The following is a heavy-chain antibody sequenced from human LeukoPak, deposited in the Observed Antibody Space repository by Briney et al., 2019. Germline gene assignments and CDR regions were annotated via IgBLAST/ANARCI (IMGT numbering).Heavy chain of an antibody. CDR2: KRYNGVNG. Sequence: QTRGSLRLSRAASGFTFSQLSMHRGPHAPRQSLEGVAVKRYNGVNGYYADSVTGPFTLSSDNLKSILYLQMKNLRAADRRLYFFAKDREEQLVRGWFDSWGQGTLVTVSS. V-gene: IGHV3-30*02. D-gene: IGHD6-13*01. CDR1: GFTFSQLS. J-gene: IGHJ5*01. CDR3: AKDREEQLVRGWFDS.